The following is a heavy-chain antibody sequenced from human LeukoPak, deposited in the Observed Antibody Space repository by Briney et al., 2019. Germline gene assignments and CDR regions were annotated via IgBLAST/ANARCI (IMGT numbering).Heavy chain of an antibody. D-gene: IGHD3-22*01. CDR2: INHSGST. Sequence: SETLSLTCAVYGGSFSGYYWSWIRQPPGKGLEWIGEINHSGSTNYNPSLKSRVTISVDTSKNQFSLKLSSVTAADTAVYYCASRYYYDSGVDYWGQGTLVTVSS. V-gene: IGHV4-34*01. CDR3: ASRYYYDSGVDY. CDR1: GGSFSGYY. J-gene: IGHJ4*02.